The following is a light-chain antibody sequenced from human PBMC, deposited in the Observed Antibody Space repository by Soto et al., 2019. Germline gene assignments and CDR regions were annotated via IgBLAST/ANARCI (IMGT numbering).Light chain of an antibody. CDR1: QSVSSN. J-gene: IGKJ1*01. V-gene: IGKV3-15*01. CDR3: QQYNDWPRA. Sequence: EIVMTQSPATLSVSPGERATLSCRASQSVSSNLAWYRQKPGQPPRVLIYGASTRATGIPDRFSVSGSGIEFTLTISSLQSEDFAVYSCQQYNDWPRAFGQGTKVEIK. CDR2: GAS.